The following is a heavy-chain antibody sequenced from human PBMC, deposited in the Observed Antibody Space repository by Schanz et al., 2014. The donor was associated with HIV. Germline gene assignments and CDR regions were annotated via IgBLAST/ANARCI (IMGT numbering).Heavy chain of an antibody. J-gene: IGHJ4*02. D-gene: IGHD3-10*01. CDR2: MNPNSGNT. V-gene: IGHV1-8*01. CDR1: GYTFTTYD. Sequence: QVQLVQSGAEVKKPGASVRVSCEASGYTFTTYDINWVRQATGQGLEWMGWMNPNSGNTGYAQKFRGRSPMTRNTAISTAYMELSSLRSEDTAFYYCARGRYYGSEFDYWGQGTLVTVSS. CDR3: ARGRYYGSEFDY.